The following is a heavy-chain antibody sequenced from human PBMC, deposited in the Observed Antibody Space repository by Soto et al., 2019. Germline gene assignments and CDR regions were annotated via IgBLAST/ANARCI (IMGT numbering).Heavy chain of an antibody. D-gene: IGHD3-10*01. CDR1: GDSINSHY. CDR2: ISHSGTT. J-gene: IGHJ6*02. Sequence: SETLSLTCTVSGDSINSHYWSWIRQPPGKGLEWIGYISHSGTTSYNPSLKSRLTISLNTSKNQFSLKLRSVTAADTAVYYCASGTRATQYYFYVHGMGVWGQGTTVTDSS. V-gene: IGHV4-59*11. CDR3: ASGTRATQYYFYVHGMGV.